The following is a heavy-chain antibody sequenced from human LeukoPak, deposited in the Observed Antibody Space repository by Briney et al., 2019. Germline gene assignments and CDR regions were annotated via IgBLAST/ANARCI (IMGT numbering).Heavy chain of an antibody. Sequence: GGSLRLSCAASGFTFSSYGLHWVRQAPGKGLECVAVISKDGSNEHYADPGKGRFTISRDNSKNTLYLQMNSLRTEDTAVYYCVRGRGDGYNQIDYWGQGTLVTVSS. CDR3: VRGRGDGYNQIDY. V-gene: IGHV3-30*04. J-gene: IGHJ4*02. CDR1: GFTFSSYG. D-gene: IGHD5-24*01. CDR2: ISKDGSNE.